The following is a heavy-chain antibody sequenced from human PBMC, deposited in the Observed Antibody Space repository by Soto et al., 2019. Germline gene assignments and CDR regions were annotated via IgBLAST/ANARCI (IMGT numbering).Heavy chain of an antibody. CDR1: GGSISSGGYY. CDR2: IYYSGST. V-gene: IGHV4-31*03. Sequence: QVQLQESGPGLVKPSQTLSLTCTVSGGSISSGGYYWSWIRQHPGKGLEWIGYIYYSGSTYYNPSLKSRVTISVDPSKNPFPLKLSSVTAADTAVYYCARGGGTAEVDYWGQGTLVTVSS. J-gene: IGHJ4*02. D-gene: IGHD6-13*01. CDR3: ARGGGTAEVDY.